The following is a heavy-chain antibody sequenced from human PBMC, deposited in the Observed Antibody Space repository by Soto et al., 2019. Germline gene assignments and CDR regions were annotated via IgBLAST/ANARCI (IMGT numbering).Heavy chain of an antibody. Sequence: GGSLRLSCAASGVTFSSYGMHGVRQAPGKGLEWVAVISYDGSNKYYADSVKGRFTISRDNSKNTLYLQMNSLRAEDTAVYYCAKFWGEGDAFDIWGQGTMVTVSS. CDR1: GVTFSSYG. CDR2: ISYDGSNK. J-gene: IGHJ3*02. V-gene: IGHV3-30*18. CDR3: AKFWGEGDAFDI. D-gene: IGHD3-16*01.